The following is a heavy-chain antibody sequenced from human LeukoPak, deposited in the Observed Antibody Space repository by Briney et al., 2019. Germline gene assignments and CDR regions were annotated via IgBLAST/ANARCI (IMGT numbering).Heavy chain of an antibody. CDR1: GYPFTDHN. J-gene: IGHJ3*02. CDR3: AREAYRVVTAIHDAFDI. V-gene: IGHV1-2*02. Sequence: ASVKISFRASGYPFTDHNIHRVRRPPGQGPEGRGWINPYSGGTNYLQRFQGRVTMTRDTSTSTVYMELSSLRSEDTAVYYCAREAYRVVTAIHDAFDIWGQGTMVTVSS. D-gene: IGHD2-21*02. CDR2: INPYSGGT.